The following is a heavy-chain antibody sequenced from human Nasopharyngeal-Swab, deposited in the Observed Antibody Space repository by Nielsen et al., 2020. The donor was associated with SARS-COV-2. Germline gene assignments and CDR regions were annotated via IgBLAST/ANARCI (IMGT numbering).Heavy chain of an antibody. D-gene: IGHD3-10*01. J-gene: IGHJ4*02. CDR1: GFTFSSYS. CDR3: VREWFGTIDY. V-gene: IGHV3-21*01. Sequence: ESPKISCAASGFTFSSYSMHWVRQAPGKGLEWVSSISGSSSYIYYADSVKGRFTISRDNAKNSLYLQMNSLRDGYTAMYYCVREWFGTIDYWGQGTLVTVSS. CDR2: ISGSSSYI.